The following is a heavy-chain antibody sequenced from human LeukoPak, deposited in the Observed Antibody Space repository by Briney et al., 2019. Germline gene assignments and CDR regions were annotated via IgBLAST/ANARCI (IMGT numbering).Heavy chain of an antibody. CDR3: ARVTTGGYYNC. V-gene: IGHV4-61*02. CDR1: GGFISSGSYY. Sequence: SETLSLTCTVSGGFISSGSYYWSWIRQPARKGLEWIGRIYTSGSTNYNPSLKSRVTISVDTSKNQFSLKLSSVTAADTAVYYCARVTTGGYYNCWGQGTLVTVSS. CDR2: IYTSGST. J-gene: IGHJ4*02. D-gene: IGHD3-22*01.